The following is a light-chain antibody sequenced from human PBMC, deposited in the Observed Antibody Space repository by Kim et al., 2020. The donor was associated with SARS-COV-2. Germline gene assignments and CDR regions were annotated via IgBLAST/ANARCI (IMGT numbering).Light chain of an antibody. CDR1: KLGDRY. CDR2: QDT. CDR3: QARDS. Sequence: SYELTQPPSVSVSPGQKVTITCSGDKLGDRYACWFQQRPGQSPVLVIFQDTKRPSGIPERFSASKSGTTATLTISETQAVDEADYYCQARDSFGTGTKVTVL. V-gene: IGLV3-1*01. J-gene: IGLJ1*01.